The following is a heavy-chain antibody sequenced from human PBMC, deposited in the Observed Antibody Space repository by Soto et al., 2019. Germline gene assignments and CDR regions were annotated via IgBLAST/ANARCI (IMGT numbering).Heavy chain of an antibody. CDR2: IKSKTDGGTT. D-gene: IGHD2-15*01. Sequence: EVPLVESGGGLIKPGGSLRLSCAASAFSLSNVWMNWVRQAPGKGLEWVGRIKSKTDGGTTDVAAPVKGRFTISRDDSKNTLYLQMSSLKTEDTAVYYCTTDLLRYYAMAVWGQGTTVTISS. CDR3: TTDLLRYYAMAV. V-gene: IGHV3-15*07. CDR1: AFSLSNVW. J-gene: IGHJ6*02.